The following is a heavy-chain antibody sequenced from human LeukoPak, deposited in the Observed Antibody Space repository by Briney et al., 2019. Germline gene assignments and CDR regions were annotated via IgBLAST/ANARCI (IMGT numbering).Heavy chain of an antibody. D-gene: IGHD6-19*01. J-gene: IGHJ4*02. V-gene: IGHV1-18*01. CDR2: ISTYNDNT. CDR3: AREMAVAGSGVIDS. CDR1: GYTFTSYG. Sequence: GASVKVSCKASGYTFTSYGLSWVRQAPGQGLEWMGWISTYNDNTHYAQKFQGRVTMTTDTSTNTAYMELRSLRSDDTAVYYCAREMAVAGSGVIDSWGQGTLVIVSS.